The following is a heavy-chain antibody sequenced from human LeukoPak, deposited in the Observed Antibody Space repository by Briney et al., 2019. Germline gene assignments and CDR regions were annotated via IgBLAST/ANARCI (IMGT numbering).Heavy chain of an antibody. CDR1: GGSISSGSYY. J-gene: IGHJ4*02. Sequence: SETLSLTCTVSGGSISSGSYYWSWIRQPAGKGLEWIGRIYTSGSTSYNPSLKSRVTISVDTSKNQFSLKLSSVTAADTAVYYCAGTTYYYDSSGYYPGYWGQGTLVTVSS. CDR2: IYTSGST. V-gene: IGHV4-61*02. CDR3: AGTTYYYDSSGYYPGY. D-gene: IGHD3-22*01.